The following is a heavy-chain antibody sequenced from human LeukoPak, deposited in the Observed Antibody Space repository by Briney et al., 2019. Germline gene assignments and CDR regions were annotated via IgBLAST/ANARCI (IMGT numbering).Heavy chain of an antibody. J-gene: IGHJ3*02. CDR1: GASVSSNSAA. D-gene: IGHD3-22*01. V-gene: IGHV6-1*03. Sequence: SQTLSLTCAIPGASVSSNSAAWNCIRQSPSRGLEWLGRTYYRSKWYSDSSVSVKRCITINPYTSKNQFSLQLNSVTPEDTTVYYCARFYYDTRGHGAFDSWGQGTMVTVSS. CDR2: TYYRSKWYS. CDR3: ARFYYDTRGHGAFDS.